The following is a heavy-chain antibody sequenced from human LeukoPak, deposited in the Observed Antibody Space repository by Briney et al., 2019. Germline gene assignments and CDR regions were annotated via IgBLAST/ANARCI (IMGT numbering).Heavy chain of an antibody. CDR1: GFTFNSNY. V-gene: IGHV4-34*01. Sequence: PGGSLRLSCAASGFTFNSNYMSWVRQAPGKGLEWIGEINHSGSTNYNPSLKSRVTISVDTSKNQFSLKLSSVTAADTAVYYCARVYCSGGSCYSAFYYYGMDVWGQGTTVTVSS. CDR3: ARVYCSGGSCYSAFYYYGMDV. CDR2: INHSGST. D-gene: IGHD2-15*01. J-gene: IGHJ6*02.